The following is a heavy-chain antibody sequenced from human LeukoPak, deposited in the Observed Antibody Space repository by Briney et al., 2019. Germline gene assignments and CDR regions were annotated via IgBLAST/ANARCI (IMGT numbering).Heavy chain of an antibody. CDR2: IYTSGST. CDR3: ARDGYFDL. Sequence: SQTLSLTCSVSGDSIRSGTYYWSWIRQPAGRGLEWIGRIYTSGSTSYNPSLKSRVTISVDTSKNQFSLKLTSVTAADTAVYYCARDGYFDLWGRGTLVTVSS. V-gene: IGHV4-61*02. J-gene: IGHJ2*01. CDR1: GDSIRSGTYY.